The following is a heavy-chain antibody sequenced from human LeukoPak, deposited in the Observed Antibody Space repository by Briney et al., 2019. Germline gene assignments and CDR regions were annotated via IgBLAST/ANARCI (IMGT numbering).Heavy chain of an antibody. CDR3: TRENWHLDY. CDR1: GFTFSSSW. J-gene: IGHJ4*02. CDR2: IREDGSQK. Sequence: GGSLRLSCVASGFTFSSSWMTWVRQAPGKGLEWVASIREDGSQKTAVDSVRGRFTISRDNAKNSLYLQMNSLRAEDAAVYYCTRENWHLDYWGQGNLVTVSS. V-gene: IGHV3-7*01.